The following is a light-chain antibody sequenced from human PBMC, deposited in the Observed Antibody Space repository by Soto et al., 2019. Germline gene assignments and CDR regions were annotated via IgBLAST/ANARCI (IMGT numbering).Light chain of an antibody. V-gene: IGKV3-20*01. CDR1: QSISSSY. Sequence: EVVLTQSPGTLSLSPGERATLSCRASQSISSSYLAWYQQKPGQSPRLLIYSASSRATGIPDRFSGSGSGTDFTLTISSLEPEDFAVYCCQQYGSSRTFGQGTKVEFK. CDR3: QQYGSSRT. CDR2: SAS. J-gene: IGKJ1*01.